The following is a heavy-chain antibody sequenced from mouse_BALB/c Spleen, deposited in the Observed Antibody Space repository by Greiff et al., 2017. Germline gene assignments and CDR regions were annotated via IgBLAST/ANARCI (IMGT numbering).Heavy chain of an antibody. CDR2: INPYNDGT. V-gene: IGHV1-14*01. D-gene: IGHD2-4*01. CDR1: GYTFTSYV. J-gene: IGHJ2*01. CDR3: ARVYYDYDDYFDY. Sequence: EVQLQQSGPELVKPGASVKMSCKASGYTFTSYVMHWVKQKPGQGLEWIGYINPYNDGTKYNEKFKGKATLTSDKSSSTAYMELSSLTSEDSAVYYCARVYYDYDDYFDYWGQGTTLTVSS.